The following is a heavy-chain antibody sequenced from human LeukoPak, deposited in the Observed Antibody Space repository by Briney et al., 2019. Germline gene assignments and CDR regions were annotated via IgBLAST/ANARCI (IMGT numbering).Heavy chain of an antibody. CDR1: GFTFSSYG. D-gene: IGHD2-2*01. Sequence: GGSLRLSCAASGFTFSSYGMHWVRQAPGKGLEWVAFIRYDGSNKYYADSVKGRFTISRDNSKNTLYLQMNSLRAEDTAVYYCAKDQADCSSTSCSSYYYYYMDVWGKGTTVTVSS. V-gene: IGHV3-30*02. CDR3: AKDQADCSSTSCSSYYYYYMDV. J-gene: IGHJ6*03. CDR2: IRYDGSNK.